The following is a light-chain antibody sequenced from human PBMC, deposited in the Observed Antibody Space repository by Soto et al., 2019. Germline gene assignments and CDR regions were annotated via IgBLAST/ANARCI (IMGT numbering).Light chain of an antibody. J-gene: IGKJ1*01. CDR1: QSIGSN. V-gene: IGKV3-20*01. Sequence: EIVMTQSPATLSVSPGERATLSCRASQSIGSNLAWYQQKPGQAPRLLMYGISRRATGIPDRFSGSWSGTDFTLTITRLEPEDFAVYYCQQYVTSSPRTFGQGTKVEIK. CDR2: GIS. CDR3: QQYVTSSPRT.